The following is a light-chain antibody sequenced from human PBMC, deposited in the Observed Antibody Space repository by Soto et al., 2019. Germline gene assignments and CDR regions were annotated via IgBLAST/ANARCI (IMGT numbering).Light chain of an antibody. Sequence: LTQPASVSGSPGQSITISCTGTSSNVGSYKLVSWYQQHPGKAPKLMIFEVNKRPSGVSNRFSGSTSGNTASLTISGLKVEDEADYYCCSSGGSPTYVFGTGTKVTVL. CDR2: EVN. V-gene: IGLV2-23*02. J-gene: IGLJ1*01. CDR3: CSSGGSPTYV. CDR1: SSNVGSYKL.